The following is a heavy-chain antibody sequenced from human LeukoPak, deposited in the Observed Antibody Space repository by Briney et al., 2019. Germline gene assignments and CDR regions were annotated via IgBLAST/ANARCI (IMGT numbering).Heavy chain of an antibody. V-gene: IGHV3-9*01. Sequence: TGGSLSLSCAVSGFTFDDYAMHWVRQAPGKGLEWVSGIGWNSGSIVYANSVEGRFTISRDNAKTSLYLQMNRLRAQDTAVYYCARDRYYYDSSGHPTYSMDVWGKGPTVTVSS. CDR2: IGWNSGSI. CDR3: ARDRYYYDSSGHPTYSMDV. CDR1: GFTFDDYA. J-gene: IGHJ6*03. D-gene: IGHD3-22*01.